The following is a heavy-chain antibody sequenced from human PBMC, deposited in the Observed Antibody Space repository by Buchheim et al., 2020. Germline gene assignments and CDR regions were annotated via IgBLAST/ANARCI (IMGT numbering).Heavy chain of an antibody. Sequence: QVQLVESGGGVVQPGRSLRLSCAASGFTFSSYGMPWVRQAPGKGLEWVAVISYDGSNKYYADSVKGRFTISRDNSKNTLYLQMNSLRAEDTAVYYCANLYYYDSSGYRPYFDYWGQGTL. CDR1: GFTFSSYG. CDR2: ISYDGSNK. J-gene: IGHJ4*02. V-gene: IGHV3-30*18. D-gene: IGHD3-22*01. CDR3: ANLYYYDSSGYRPYFDY.